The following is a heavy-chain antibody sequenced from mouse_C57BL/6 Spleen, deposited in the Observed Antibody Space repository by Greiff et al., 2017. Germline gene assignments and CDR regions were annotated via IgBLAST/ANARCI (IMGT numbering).Heavy chain of an antibody. Sequence: QVQLQQSGAELARPGASVKMSCKASGYTFTSYTMHWVKQRPGQGLEWIGYINPSSGYTKYNQKFKDKATLTADKSSSTAYMQLSSLTAEDSAVYYCARGETTVVDYWGQGTTLTVSS. CDR1: GYTFTSYT. V-gene: IGHV1-4*01. J-gene: IGHJ2*01. D-gene: IGHD1-1*01. CDR2: INPSSGYT. CDR3: ARGETTVVDY.